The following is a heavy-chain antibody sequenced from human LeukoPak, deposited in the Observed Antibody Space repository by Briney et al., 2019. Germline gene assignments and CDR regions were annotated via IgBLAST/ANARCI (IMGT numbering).Heavy chain of an antibody. V-gene: IGHV4-4*07. CDR2: IYTSGST. D-gene: IGHD3-3*01. CDR1: GGSISSYY. Sequence: SETLSLTCTVSGGSISSYYWSWIRQPAGKGLEWIGRIYTSGSTNYNPSLKSRVTMSVDTSKNQFSLKLSSVTAADTAVYYCAREPTIFGSYNWLDPWGQGTLVTVSS. CDR3: AREPTIFGSYNWLDP. J-gene: IGHJ5*02.